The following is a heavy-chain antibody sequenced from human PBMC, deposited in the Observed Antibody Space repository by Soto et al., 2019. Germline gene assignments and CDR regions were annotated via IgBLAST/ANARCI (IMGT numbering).Heavy chain of an antibody. CDR1: GVSFSSYA. D-gene: IGHD6-19*01. CDR2: ISGSGGST. J-gene: IGHJ5*02. CDR3: AKDTPYSSGWYVHDNNWFDP. Sequence: PGGSLRLCCAASGVSFSSYAMSWVRQAPGKGLEWVSAISGSGGSTYYADSVKGRFTISRDNSKNTLYLQMNSLRAEDTAVYYCAKDTPYSSGWYVHDNNWFDPWGQGTLVTGSS. V-gene: IGHV3-23*01.